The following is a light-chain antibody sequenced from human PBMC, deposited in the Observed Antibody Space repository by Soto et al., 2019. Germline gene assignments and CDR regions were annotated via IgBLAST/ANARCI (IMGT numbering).Light chain of an antibody. CDR2: DAS. J-gene: IGKJ5*01. Sequence: EIVMTQSPATLSVSPWERATLSCRASQSVSSNLAWYQQKPGQAPRLLIYDASTRATGIPDRFSGSGSGTDFTLTISRLEPEDFAVYYCQQRSNWPPITFGQGTRLDIK. V-gene: IGKV3D-20*02. CDR1: QSVSSN. CDR3: QQRSNWPPIT.